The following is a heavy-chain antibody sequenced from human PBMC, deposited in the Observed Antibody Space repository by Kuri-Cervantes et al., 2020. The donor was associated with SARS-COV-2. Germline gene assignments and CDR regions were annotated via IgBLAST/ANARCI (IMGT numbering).Heavy chain of an antibody. V-gene: IGHV4-61*01. Sequence: GSLRLSCTVSGGSVSSGSYYWSWIRQPPGKGLEWIGYIYYSGSTNYNPSLKSRVTISVDTSKNQFSLKLSSVTAADTAVYYCAREQFTDGYNYDYFDYWGQGTLVTVSS. D-gene: IGHD5-24*01. J-gene: IGHJ4*02. CDR1: GGSVSSGSYY. CDR2: IYYSGST. CDR3: AREQFTDGYNYDYFDY.